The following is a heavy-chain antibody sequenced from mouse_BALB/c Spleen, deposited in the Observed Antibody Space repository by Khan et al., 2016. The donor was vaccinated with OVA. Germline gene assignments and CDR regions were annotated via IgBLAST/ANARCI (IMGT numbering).Heavy chain of an antibody. D-gene: IGHD2-1*01. V-gene: IGHV1S137*01. CDR2: ICTYSGDS. J-gene: IGHJ3*01. CDR3: ARESGNYHFAY. Sequence: QVRLQQSGAELVRPGVSVKISCKGSGYIFTDFSMHWVKRSHVKSLEWIGVICTYSGDSNYNQNFKDKATLTVEKSSSTAYMELARLTSEDSAIYYCARESGNYHFAYWGQGTLVTVSA. CDR1: GYIFTDFS.